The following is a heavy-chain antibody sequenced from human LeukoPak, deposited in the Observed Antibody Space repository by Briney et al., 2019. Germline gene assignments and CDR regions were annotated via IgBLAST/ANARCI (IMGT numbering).Heavy chain of an antibody. Sequence: ASVKLSCKASGGTFSSYAISWVRQAPGQGLEWMGWMNPNSGNTGHAQKFQGRVTITRNTSISTAYMELSSLRSEDTAVYDCARSPRYCSGGSCHYYFDYWGQGTLVTVSS. CDR3: ARSPRYCSGGSCHYYFDY. CDR2: MNPNSGNT. D-gene: IGHD2-15*01. CDR1: GGTFSSYA. J-gene: IGHJ4*02. V-gene: IGHV1-8*03.